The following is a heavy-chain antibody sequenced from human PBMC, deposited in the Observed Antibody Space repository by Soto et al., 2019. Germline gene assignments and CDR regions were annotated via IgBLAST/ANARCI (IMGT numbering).Heavy chain of an antibody. CDR2: IYYSGST. CDR1: GGSISSSSYY. D-gene: IGHD3-22*01. V-gene: IGHV4-39*01. CDR3: ARLIGSSGYYYTSHFDY. J-gene: IGHJ4*02. Sequence: PSETLSLTCTVSGGSISSSSYYWGWIRQPPGKGLEWIGSIYYSGSTYYNPSLKSRVTISVDTSKNQFSLKLSSVTAADTAVYYCARLIGSSGYYYTSHFDYWGQGTLVTVS.